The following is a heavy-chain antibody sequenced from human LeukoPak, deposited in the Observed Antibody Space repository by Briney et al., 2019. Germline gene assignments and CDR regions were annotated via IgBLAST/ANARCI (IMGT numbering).Heavy chain of an antibody. CDR3: TLYNY. CDR1: GYSFTSQG. CDR2: INPDNGDT. V-gene: IGHV1-3*03. D-gene: IGHD2-2*02. J-gene: IGHJ4*02. Sequence: ASVKVSCKTSGYSFTSQGMHWVRQAPGQSLEWMGCINPDNGDTKYSQEFQGRVTITRDTSATTAYMELSSLRSDDMAVYYCTLYNYWGQGTLVTVSS.